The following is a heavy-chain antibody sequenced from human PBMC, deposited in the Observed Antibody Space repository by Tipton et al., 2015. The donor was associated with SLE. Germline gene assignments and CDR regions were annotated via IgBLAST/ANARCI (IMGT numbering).Heavy chain of an antibody. CDR1: GGSIRSSNW. CDR3: AKDYNHDNADYN. D-gene: IGHD4-17*01. J-gene: IGHJ4*02. CDR2: IHHSGST. V-gene: IGHV4-4*02. Sequence: LSLTCAVSGGSIRSSNWWSWVRQPPGKGLEWIGEIHHSGSTNSNPSLKSRVTISVDKSKNQFSLKLSSVTVADTAVYYCAKDYNHDNADYNWGQGTLVIVSS.